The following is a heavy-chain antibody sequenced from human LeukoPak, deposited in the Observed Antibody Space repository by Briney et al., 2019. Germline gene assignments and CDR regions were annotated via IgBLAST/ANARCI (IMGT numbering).Heavy chain of an antibody. Sequence: SVKVSCKASGGTFSSYAISWVRQAPGQGLEWMGGIIPIFGTANYAQKFQGRVTITADESTSTAYMELSSLRSEDTAVYYCARRGDYGLYFDYWGQGTLVTVSS. D-gene: IGHD4-17*01. CDR1: GGTFSSYA. J-gene: IGHJ4*02. CDR2: IIPIFGTA. V-gene: IGHV1-69*13. CDR3: ARRGDYGLYFDY.